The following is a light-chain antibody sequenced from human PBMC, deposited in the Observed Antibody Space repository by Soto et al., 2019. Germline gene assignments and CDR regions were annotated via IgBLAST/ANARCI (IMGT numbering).Light chain of an antibody. CDR3: QHRHN. CDR2: DAS. V-gene: IGKV3-11*01. CDR1: QSVSSD. Sequence: EIVLTQSPATLSLSPGERATLSCRASQSVSSDFAWYQQKPGQTPRLLIYDASNRATGIPASFSGSRSGTEFTLTIGSPVHADFAVYNWQHRHNFGPGTKGDIK. J-gene: IGKJ3*01.